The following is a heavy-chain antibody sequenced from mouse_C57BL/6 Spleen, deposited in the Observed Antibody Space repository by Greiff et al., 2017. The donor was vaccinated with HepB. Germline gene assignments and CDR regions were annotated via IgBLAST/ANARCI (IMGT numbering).Heavy chain of an antibody. J-gene: IGHJ3*01. CDR2: IYPGDGDT. CDR1: GYAFSSYW. Sequence: QVQLKESGAELVKPGASVKISCKASGYAFSSYWMNWVKQRPGKGLEWIGQIYPGDGDTNYNGKFKGKATLTADKSSSTAYMQLSSLTSEDSAVYFCARNYGSSYGFAYWGQGTLVTVSA. CDR3: ARNYGSSYGFAY. D-gene: IGHD1-1*01. V-gene: IGHV1-80*01.